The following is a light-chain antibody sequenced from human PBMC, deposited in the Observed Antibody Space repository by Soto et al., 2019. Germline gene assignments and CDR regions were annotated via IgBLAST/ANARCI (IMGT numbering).Light chain of an antibody. V-gene: IGKV1-5*01. CDR3: QQYNSYSSWT. CDR2: DAS. J-gene: IGKJ1*01. Sequence: DIQMTQSPSTLSASVGDRVTITCRFSQSLNSLLAWYQQKPGRAPKLLIYDASTLESGVPSRFSGSGSGTEFTLTISSLQTDDFATYYCQQYNSYSSWTFGQGTKVDIK. CDR1: QSLNSL.